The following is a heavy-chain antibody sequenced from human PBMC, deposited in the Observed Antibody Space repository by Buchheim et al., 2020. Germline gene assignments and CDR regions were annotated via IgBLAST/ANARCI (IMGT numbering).Heavy chain of an antibody. CDR1: GFTFSSYA. V-gene: IGHV3-30-3*01. Sequence: QVQLVESGGGVVQPGRSLRLSCAASGFTFSSYAMHWVRQAPGKGLEWVAVISYDGSNKYYADSVKGLFTISRDNSKNTLYLQMNSLRAEDTAVYYCARVRQWLVPDYWGQGTL. CDR2: ISYDGSNK. J-gene: IGHJ4*02. CDR3: ARVRQWLVPDY. D-gene: IGHD6-19*01.